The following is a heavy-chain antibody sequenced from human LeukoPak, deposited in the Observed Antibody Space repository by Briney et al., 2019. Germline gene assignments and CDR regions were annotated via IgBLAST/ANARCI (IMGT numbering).Heavy chain of an antibody. CDR2: IKQDGSEK. V-gene: IGHV3-7*01. D-gene: IGHD2-15*01. J-gene: IGHJ3*01. Sequence: QAGGCLSLLCAPSGFTFRSYWMNWVRQAPGKGLEWVANIKQDGSEKHYVDSVKGRFTISRDNAKNPLYLQMNSLRADDTPVYYRARNMRAADSHGFDAIDLSGQATIVTASS. CDR1: GFTFRSYW. CDR3: ARNMRAADSHGFDAIDL.